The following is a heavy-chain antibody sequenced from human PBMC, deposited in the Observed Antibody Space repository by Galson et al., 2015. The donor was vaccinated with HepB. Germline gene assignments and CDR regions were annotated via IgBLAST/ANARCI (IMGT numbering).Heavy chain of an antibody. CDR1: GYTFTSYG. CDR3: ARDRVLRYFDWLPKGGDASDI. D-gene: IGHD3-9*01. CDR2: ISAYNGNT. V-gene: IGHV1-18*01. Sequence: SVKVSCKASGYTFTSYGISWVRQAPGQGLEWMGWISAYNGNTNYAQKLQGRVTMTTDTSTSTAYMELRSLRSDDTAVYYCARDRVLRYFDWLPKGGDASDIWGQGTMVTVSS. J-gene: IGHJ3*02.